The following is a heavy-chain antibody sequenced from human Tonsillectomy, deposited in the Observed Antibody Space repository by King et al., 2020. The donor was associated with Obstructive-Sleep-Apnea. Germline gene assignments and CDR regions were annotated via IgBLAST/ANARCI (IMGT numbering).Heavy chain of an antibody. CDR2: ISFDGYNK. J-gene: IGHJ4*02. CDR3: AREGSGTYYNVNLDY. D-gene: IGHD3-10*01. CDR1: GFIFSGYA. V-gene: IGHV3-30-3*01. Sequence: VQLVESGGGVVQPGKSLRLSCVISGFIFSGYAMHWVRQAPGKGLEWVAVISFDGYNKYYADSVRGRFTISRDNSKNTLYLQMSSLRAEDTALYYCAREGSGTYYNVNLDYWGQGTLVTV.